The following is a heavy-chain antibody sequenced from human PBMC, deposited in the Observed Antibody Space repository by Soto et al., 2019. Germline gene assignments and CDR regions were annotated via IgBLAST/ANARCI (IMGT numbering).Heavy chain of an antibody. CDR1: GFTFSSYA. D-gene: IGHD6-6*01. CDR3: AKARYSSSSDTTLDY. Sequence: GGSLRLSCAASGFTFSSYAMSWVRQAPGKGLEWVSAISGSGGSTYYADSVKGRFTISRDNSKNTLYLQMNSLRAEDTVVYYCAKARYSSSSDTTLDYWGQGTLVTVSS. CDR2: ISGSGGST. V-gene: IGHV3-23*01. J-gene: IGHJ4*02.